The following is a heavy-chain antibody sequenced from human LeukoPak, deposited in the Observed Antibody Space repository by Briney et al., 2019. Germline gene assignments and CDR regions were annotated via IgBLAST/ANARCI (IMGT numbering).Heavy chain of an antibody. V-gene: IGHV3-30*03. CDR1: GFTFSSYG. Sequence: GGSLRLSRAASGFTFSSYGMHWVRQAPGKGLEWVAVIIYDGSNKYYTDSVKGRFTISRDNAKNTLYLQMNSLRAEDTAVYYCARDRRYGYYFDYWGQGILVTVSS. CDR3: ARDRRYGYYFDY. CDR2: IIYDGSNK. J-gene: IGHJ4*02. D-gene: IGHD5-18*01.